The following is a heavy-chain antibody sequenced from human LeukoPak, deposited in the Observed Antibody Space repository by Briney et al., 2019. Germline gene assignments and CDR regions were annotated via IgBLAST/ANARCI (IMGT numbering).Heavy chain of an antibody. D-gene: IGHD3-3*01. CDR3: ARKLITTKRTLDI. Sequence: PGGSLRLSCAASGFTFSSYGMHWVRQAPGKGLEWVAVISYDGSNKYYADSVKGRFTISRDNSKNTLYLQMNSLRAEDTAVYYCARKLITTKRTLDIWGQGTMVTVSS. J-gene: IGHJ3*02. CDR2: ISYDGSNK. CDR1: GFTFSSYG. V-gene: IGHV3-30*03.